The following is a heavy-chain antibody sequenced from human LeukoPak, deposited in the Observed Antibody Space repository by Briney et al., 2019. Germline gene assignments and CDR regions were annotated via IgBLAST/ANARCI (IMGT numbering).Heavy chain of an antibody. V-gene: IGHV3-23*01. J-gene: IGHJ6*03. Sequence: GGSLRLSCAASGFTFSSYAMSWVRQAPGKGLEWVSAFCGSGGITYYADSVKGRFTISRDNSKNTRYLQMNSLRAEDTAVYYFAKGFLRGYLYYMDVWGKGTTVTVSS. CDR2: FCGSGGIT. CDR3: AKGFLRGYLYYMDV. CDR1: GFTFSSYA. D-gene: IGHD3-22*01.